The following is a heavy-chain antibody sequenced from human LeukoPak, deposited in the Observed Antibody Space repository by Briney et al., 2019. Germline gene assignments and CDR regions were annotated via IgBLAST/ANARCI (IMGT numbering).Heavy chain of an antibody. D-gene: IGHD2-2*01. V-gene: IGHV4-34*01. CDR3: AREVVPAAMVYYCYYYMDV. CDR1: GGSFSGYY. Sequence: PSETLSLTCAVYGGSFSGYYWSWIRQPPGKGLEWIGEINHSGSTNYNPSLKSRVTISVDTSKNQFSLKLSSVTAADTAVYYCAREVVPAAMVYYCYYYMDVWGKGTTVTVSS. J-gene: IGHJ6*03. CDR2: INHSGST.